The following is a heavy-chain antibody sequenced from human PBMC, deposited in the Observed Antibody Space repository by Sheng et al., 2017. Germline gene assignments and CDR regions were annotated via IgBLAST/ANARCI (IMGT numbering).Heavy chain of an antibody. CDR3: AREGYYYDSSGYQEYYFDY. D-gene: IGHD3-22*01. V-gene: IGHV1-69*08. J-gene: IGHJ4*02. CDR2: IIPILGIA. Sequence: QVQLVQSGAEVKKPGSSVKVSCKASGGTFSSYTISWVRQAPGQGLEWMGRIIPILGIANYAQKFQGRVTITADKSTSTAYMELSSLRSEDTAVYYCAREGYYYDSSGYQEYYFDYWGQGTLVTVSS. CDR1: GGTFSSYT.